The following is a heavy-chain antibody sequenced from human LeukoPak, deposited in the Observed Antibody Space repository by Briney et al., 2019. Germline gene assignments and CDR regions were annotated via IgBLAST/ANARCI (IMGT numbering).Heavy chain of an antibody. CDR2: IKEDGSEK. CDR3: ARDLGSGDAFDI. D-gene: IGHD2-15*01. CDR1: VFTFSTYW. V-gene: IGHV3-7*01. Sequence: GGSLRLSCAASVFTFSTYWMSWVRQAPGKGLEWVANIKEDGSEKYYVDSVKGRFTISRDNAKNSVYLQVNSLRAEDTAVYYCARDLGSGDAFDIWGQGTMVTASS. J-gene: IGHJ3*02.